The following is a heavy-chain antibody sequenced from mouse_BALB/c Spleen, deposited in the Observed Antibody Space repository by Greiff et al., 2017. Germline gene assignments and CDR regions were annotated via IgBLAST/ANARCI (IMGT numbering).Heavy chain of an antibody. D-gene: IGHD2-3*01. V-gene: IGHV1-87*01. J-gene: IGHJ4*01. CDR2: IYPGDGDT. CDR3: ARGDGYYVDYAMDY. CDR1: GYTFTSYW. Sequence: VQLQQSGAELARPGASVKLSCKASGYTFTSYWMQWVKQRPGQGLEWIGAIYPGDGDTRYTQKFKGKATLTADKSSSTAYMQLSSLASEDSAVYYCARGDGYYVDYAMDYWGQGTSVTVSS.